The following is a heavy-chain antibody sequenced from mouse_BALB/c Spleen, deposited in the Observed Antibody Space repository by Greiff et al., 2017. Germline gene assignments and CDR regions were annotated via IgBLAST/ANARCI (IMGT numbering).Heavy chain of an antibody. CDR1: GYTFTSYV. J-gene: IGHJ4*01. Sequence: EVKLVESGPELVKPGASVKMSCKASGYTFTSYVMHWVKQKPGQGLEWIGYINPYNDGTKYNEKFKGKATLTSDKSSSTAYMELSSLTSEDSAVYYCARGGLRRPAYYAMDYWGQGTSVTVSS. CDR2: INPYNDGT. V-gene: IGHV1-14*01. D-gene: IGHD2-4*01. CDR3: ARGGLRRPAYYAMDY.